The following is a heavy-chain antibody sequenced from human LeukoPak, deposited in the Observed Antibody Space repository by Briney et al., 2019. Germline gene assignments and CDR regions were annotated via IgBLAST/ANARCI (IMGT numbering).Heavy chain of an antibody. Sequence: GESLKISCKGSGYSFTSYWIGWLRQLPGKGRKWLGIIYPGDSDTRYSPSFQGQVTISADKSISTAYLQWSSLKASDTAMYYCARHTNWGLDIDYWGQGTLVTVSS. V-gene: IGHV5-51*01. CDR2: IYPGDSDT. D-gene: IGHD7-27*01. J-gene: IGHJ4*02. CDR1: GYSFTSYW. CDR3: ARHTNWGLDIDY.